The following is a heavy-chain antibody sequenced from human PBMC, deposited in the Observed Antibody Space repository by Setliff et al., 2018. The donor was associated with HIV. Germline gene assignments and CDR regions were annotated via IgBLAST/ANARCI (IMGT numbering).Heavy chain of an antibody. CDR1: GYTFTSFG. CDR2: ISTYNANT. CDR3: ARLGSGWSDSYYYAMDI. V-gene: IGHV1-18*01. Sequence: ASVKVSCKPSGYTFTSFGISWVRQAPGQGLEWMGWISTYNANTNYARKLQGRVTMTTDTSTSRAYMELRSLRSDDTAMYFCARLGSGWSDSYYYAMDIWGQGTSVTAP. D-gene: IGHD6-19*01. J-gene: IGHJ6*02.